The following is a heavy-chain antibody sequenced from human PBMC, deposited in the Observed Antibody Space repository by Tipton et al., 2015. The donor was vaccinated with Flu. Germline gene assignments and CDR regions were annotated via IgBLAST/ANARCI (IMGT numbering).Heavy chain of an antibody. CDR3: AGRGRQWLVRDAFDI. Sequence: SLRLSCAASGFTFSDYYMSWIRQAPGKGLEWVSYISSSGSTIYYADSVKGRFTISRDNAKNSLYLQMNSLRAEDTAAYYCAGRGRQWLVRDAFDIWGQGTMVTVSS. CDR1: GFTFSDYY. D-gene: IGHD6-19*01. V-gene: IGHV3-11*04. CDR2: ISSSGSTI. J-gene: IGHJ3*02.